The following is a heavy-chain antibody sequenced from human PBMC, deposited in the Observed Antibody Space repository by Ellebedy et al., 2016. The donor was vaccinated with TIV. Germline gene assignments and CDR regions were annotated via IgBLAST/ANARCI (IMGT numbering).Heavy chain of an antibody. J-gene: IGHJ4*02. D-gene: IGHD3-3*01. CDR2: ISGSGGST. CDR3: AKGFRFGADY. CDR1: GFTFSSYA. Sequence: GGSLRLSXPASGFTFSSYAMSWGRQAPGKGLEWVSAISGSGGSTYYADSVKGRFTISRDNSKNTLYLQMNSLRAEDTAVYYCAKGFRFGADYWGQGTLVTVSS. V-gene: IGHV3-23*01.